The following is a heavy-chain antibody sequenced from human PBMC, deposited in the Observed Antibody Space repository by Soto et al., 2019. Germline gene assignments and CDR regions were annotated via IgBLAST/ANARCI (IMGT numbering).Heavy chain of an antibody. CDR1: GGTFSIYA. CDR3: ARWDHSYYYDSSGYYSYRAAEYFQH. CDR2: IIPIFGTA. J-gene: IGHJ1*01. Sequence: SVKVSCKASGGTFSIYAISWVRQSPGQGLEWMGGIIPIFGTANYAQKFQGRVTITADESTSTAYMELSSLRSEDTAVYYCARWDHSYYYDSSGYYSYRAAEYFQHWGQGTLVTVSS. V-gene: IGHV1-69*13. D-gene: IGHD3-22*01.